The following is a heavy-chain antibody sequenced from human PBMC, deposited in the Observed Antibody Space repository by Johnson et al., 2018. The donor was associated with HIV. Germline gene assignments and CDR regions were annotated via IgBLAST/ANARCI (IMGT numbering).Heavy chain of an antibody. V-gene: IGHV3-9*01. CDR2: ISWNSGSI. J-gene: IGHJ3*02. CDR3: AKDRDLAAAGTDAFDI. Sequence: VQLVESGGGLVQRGGSLRLSCAASGVTFSSYAMHWVRQAPGKGLEWVSGISWNSGSIGYADSVKGRFTLSRDNAKNSLYLQMNSLRAEDTALYYCAKDRDLAAAGTDAFDIWGQGTMVTVSS. D-gene: IGHD6-13*01. CDR1: GVTFSSYA.